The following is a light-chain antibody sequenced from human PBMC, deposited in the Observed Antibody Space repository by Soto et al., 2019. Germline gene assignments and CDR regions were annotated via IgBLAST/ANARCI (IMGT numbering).Light chain of an antibody. CDR2: EVS. CDR1: SSDVGRYKY. CDR3: SSYTSSSTRV. J-gene: IGLJ3*02. V-gene: IGLV2-14*01. Sequence: QSALTQPASVSGSPGQSITISCTGTSSDVGRYKYVSWYQQHPGKVPKLMIYEVSSRPSGISSRFSGSKSGNTASLTISGLQAEDEPDYYCSSYTSSSTRVFGGGTKLTVL.